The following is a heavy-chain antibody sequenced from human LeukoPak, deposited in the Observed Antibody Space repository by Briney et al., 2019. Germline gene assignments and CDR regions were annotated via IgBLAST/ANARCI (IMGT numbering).Heavy chain of an antibody. J-gene: IGHJ4*02. Sequence: LPGGSLRLSCTVSGFTVSTNSMSWVRQAPGKGLEWVSFIYSDNTHYSDSVKGRFTISRDNAKNSLYLQMNSLRAEDTAVYYCARKNGLDYWGQGTLVTVSS. CDR2: IYSDNT. CDR1: GFTVSTNS. CDR3: ARKNGLDY. V-gene: IGHV3-66*01.